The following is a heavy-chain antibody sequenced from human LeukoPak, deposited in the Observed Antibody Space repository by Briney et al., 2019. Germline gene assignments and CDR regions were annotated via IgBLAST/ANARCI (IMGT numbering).Heavy chain of an antibody. CDR2: IKQDGSEK. V-gene: IGHV3-7*03. Sequence: GGSLRLSCAASGFTLSSNWMTWVRQAPGKGLEWVACIKQDGSEKYYVDSVKGRFTISRDNAKNSLYLQMNSLRAEDTAVYYCARDTYYHGMDVWGQGTTVTVSS. CDR3: ARDTYYHGMDV. CDR1: GFTLSSNW. J-gene: IGHJ6*02.